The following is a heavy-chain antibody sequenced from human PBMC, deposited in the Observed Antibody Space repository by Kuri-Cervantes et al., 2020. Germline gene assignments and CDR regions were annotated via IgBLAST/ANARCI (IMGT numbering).Heavy chain of an antibody. CDR1: GDSVSSGSYY. D-gene: IGHD6-13*01. J-gene: IGHJ6*03. Sequence: SETLSLTCTVSGDSVSSGSYYWSWIRQPPGKGLEWIGYIYDSGNTNYNPSLKSRVTISVDTSKNQFSLKLKSVTAADTAVYYCARDGGSSSWYYYYYMDVWGKGTTVTVSS. V-gene: IGHV4-61*01. CDR3: ARDGGSSSWYYYYYMDV. CDR2: IYDSGNT.